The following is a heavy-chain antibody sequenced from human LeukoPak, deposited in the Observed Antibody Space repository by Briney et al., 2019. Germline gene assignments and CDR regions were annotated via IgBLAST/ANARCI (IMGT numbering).Heavy chain of an antibody. Sequence: GGSLRLSCAASGFTFSSCGMHWVRHAPGKWLEWVVVIWYDGSNKYYADSVKGRFTISRDNSKNPLYLQMNSLRAEDTAVYYCAKDWQYCGGDCYFFDYWGQGTLVTVSS. D-gene: IGHD2-21*02. CDR1: GFTFSSCG. J-gene: IGHJ4*02. CDR3: AKDWQYCGGDCYFFDY. CDR2: IWYDGSNK. V-gene: IGHV3-33*06.